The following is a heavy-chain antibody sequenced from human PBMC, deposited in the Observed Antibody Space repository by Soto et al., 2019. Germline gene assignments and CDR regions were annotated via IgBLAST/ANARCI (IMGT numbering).Heavy chain of an antibody. Sequence: ASVKVSCKTSGYTFTSQGIRWVRWAPGRGLEWMGWISAYNGDTKYAQRVQDRVSMTTKTSTATAYIDLRSLRFDDTAIYFCARNNWQPDCFKGFDFSGPGTPVTVYS. V-gene: IGHV1-18*01. D-gene: IGHD1-20*01. J-gene: IGHJ4*02. CDR2: ISAYNGDT. CDR1: GYTFTSQG. CDR3: ARNNWQPDCFKGFDF.